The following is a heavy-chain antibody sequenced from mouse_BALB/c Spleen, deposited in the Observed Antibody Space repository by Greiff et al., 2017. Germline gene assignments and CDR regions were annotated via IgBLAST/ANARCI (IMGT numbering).Heavy chain of an antibody. D-gene: IGHD1-1*01. CDR3: ARYIGSSYVDYAMDY. CDR2: ISYSGST. V-gene: IGHV3-8*02. CDR1: GDSITSGY. J-gene: IGHJ4*01. Sequence: DVKLQESGPSLVKPSQTLSLTCSVTGDSITSGYWNWIRKFPGNKLEYMGYISYSGSTYYNPSLKSRISITRDTSKNQYYLQLNSVTTEDTATYYCARYIGSSYVDYAMDYWGQGTSVTVAS.